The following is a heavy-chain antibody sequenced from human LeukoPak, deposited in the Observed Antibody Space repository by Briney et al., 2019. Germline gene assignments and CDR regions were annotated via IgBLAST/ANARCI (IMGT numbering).Heavy chain of an antibody. D-gene: IGHD1-26*01. CDR2: INPGGGT. Sequence: ASVKVSCKASGYIFTSYYIHWVRQAPGQGLEWMGIINPGGGTNYAQKFQGRVTMTRDTSTSTVYMELNSLRSEDTAVYYCARKLHSGSYSSPIDYWGQGTLVTVSS. CDR1: GYIFTSYY. J-gene: IGHJ4*02. V-gene: IGHV1-46*01. CDR3: ARKLHSGSYSSPIDY.